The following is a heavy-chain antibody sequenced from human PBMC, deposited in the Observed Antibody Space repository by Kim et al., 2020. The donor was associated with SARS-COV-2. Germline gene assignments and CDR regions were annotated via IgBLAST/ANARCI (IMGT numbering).Heavy chain of an antibody. CDR2: ISNNGGST. J-gene: IGHJ6*02. CDR1: GFTFSSYG. Sequence: GGSLRLSCSASGFTFSSYGMHWVRQAPGKGLEYVSAISNNGGSTYYADSVKGRFTISRDNSKNTLYLQMSSLRAEDTAVYYCVKVAAAGHYYYYGMDVWGQGTTVTVSS. D-gene: IGHD6-13*01. V-gene: IGHV3-64D*09. CDR3: VKVAAAGHYYYYGMDV.